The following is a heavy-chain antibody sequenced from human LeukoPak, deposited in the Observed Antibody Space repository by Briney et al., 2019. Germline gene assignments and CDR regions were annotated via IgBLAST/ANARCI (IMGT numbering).Heavy chain of an antibody. J-gene: IGHJ4*02. D-gene: IGHD5-24*01. CDR3: LMATLGY. V-gene: IGHV3-23*01. Sequence: GGSLRLSCVASGFTFSNYWMHWVRQAPGKGLEWVSAISGSGGSTYYADSVKGRFTISRGNSKNTLYLQMNSLRAEDTAVYYCLMATLGYWGPGTLVTVSS. CDR1: GFTFSNYW. CDR2: ISGSGGST.